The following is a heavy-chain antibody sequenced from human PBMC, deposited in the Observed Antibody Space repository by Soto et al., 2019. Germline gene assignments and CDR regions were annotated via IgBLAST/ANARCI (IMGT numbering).Heavy chain of an antibody. D-gene: IGHD4-4*01. CDR1: GFTFSSYS. CDR3: ARGRWTTRGDDY. CDR2: ISSSSITI. Sequence: GGSLRLSCAASGFTFSSYSMNWVRQAPGKGLEWVSYISSSSITIYYADSVKGRFTISRDNAKNSLYLQMNSLRDEDTAVYYCARGRWTTRGDDYWGQGTLVTVSS. J-gene: IGHJ4*02. V-gene: IGHV3-48*02.